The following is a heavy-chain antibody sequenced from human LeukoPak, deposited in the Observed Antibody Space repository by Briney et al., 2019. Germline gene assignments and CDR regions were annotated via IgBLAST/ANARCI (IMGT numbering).Heavy chain of an antibody. CDR2: IYSGGAI. CDR1: GCAVGSN. Sequence: GGSLRLSCVAPGCAVGSNISWVRQAPGKGLEWVSLIYSGGAIRYADSVKGRFTISRDSSKNTLFLQMNDLTVEDTARYYCARRPGNWGQGILVTVSS. V-gene: IGHV3-53*01. J-gene: IGHJ4*02. CDR3: ARRPGN. D-gene: IGHD1-14*01.